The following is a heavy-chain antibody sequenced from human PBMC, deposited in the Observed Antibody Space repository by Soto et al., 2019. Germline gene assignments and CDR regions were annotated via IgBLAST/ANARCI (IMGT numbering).Heavy chain of an antibody. CDR3: KAEVVAWGLV. Sequence: GASVTVSCKTSGFTISNSALQWVRQARGQRLEWIGRIVVGSGNTDYAQKFQERVTFTRDMSRGSVFMVISSLRSEDSAIYYCKAEVVAWGLVWGQGTLVTVSS. V-gene: IGHV1-58*01. D-gene: IGHD5-12*01. CDR1: GFTISNSA. CDR2: IVVGSGNT. J-gene: IGHJ4*02.